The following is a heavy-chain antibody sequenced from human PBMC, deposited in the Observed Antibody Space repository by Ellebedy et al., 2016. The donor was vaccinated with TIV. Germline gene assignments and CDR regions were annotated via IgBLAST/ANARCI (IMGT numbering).Heavy chain of an antibody. D-gene: IGHD3-10*01. J-gene: IGHJ5*02. CDR1: GGSFSGYY. CDR3: ARRLGGSGTYGPFDP. Sequence: MPGGSLRLSCAVYGGSFSGYYWSRIRQPPGKGLEWIGEINHSGSTNYNPSLKSRVTISVDTSKNQFSLKLSSVTAADTAVYYCARRLGGSGTYGPFDPWGQGTLVTVSS. V-gene: IGHV4-34*01. CDR2: INHSGST.